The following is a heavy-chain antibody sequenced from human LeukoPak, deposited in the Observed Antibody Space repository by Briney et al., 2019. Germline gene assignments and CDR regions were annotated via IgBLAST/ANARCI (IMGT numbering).Heavy chain of an antibody. J-gene: IGHJ4*02. V-gene: IGHV4-39*07. CDR3: AREGSMTARPFVSIDY. Sequence: SETLSLTCIVSGGSINSSYYWGWIRQPPGKGLEWIGTIYYSGSTYYSPSLKSRVTMSVDTSKNQFSLKLSSVTAADTAVYYCAREGSMTARPFVSIDYWGQGTLVTISS. CDR1: GGSINSSYY. D-gene: IGHD6-6*01. CDR2: IYYSGST.